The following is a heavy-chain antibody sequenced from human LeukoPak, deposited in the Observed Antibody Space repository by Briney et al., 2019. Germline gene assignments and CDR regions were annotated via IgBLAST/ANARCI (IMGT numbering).Heavy chain of an antibody. V-gene: IGHV3-48*01. D-gene: IGHD3-10*01. J-gene: IGHJ3*02. CDR3: AREGRVAFNDAFDI. Sequence: GGSLRLSCAASGFTFSSYSMNWVRQAPGKGLEWVSYISSSSSTIYYADSVKGRFTISRDNAKNSLYLQMNSLRAEDTAVYYCAREGRVAFNDAFDIWGQGTMVTVSS. CDR2: ISSSSSTI. CDR1: GFTFSSYS.